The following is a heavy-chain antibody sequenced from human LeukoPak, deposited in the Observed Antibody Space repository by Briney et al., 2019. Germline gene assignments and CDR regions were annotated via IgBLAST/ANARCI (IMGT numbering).Heavy chain of an antibody. D-gene: IGHD6-13*01. CDR2: IYYGGST. Sequence: KPSETLSLTCTVSGGSISSYYWSWIRQPPGKGLEWIGYIYYGGSTNYNPSLKSRVTISVDTSKNQFSLKLSSVTAADTAVYYCARDRAAAYGMDVWGQGTTVTVSS. CDR1: GGSISSYY. J-gene: IGHJ6*02. V-gene: IGHV4-59*01. CDR3: ARDRAAAYGMDV.